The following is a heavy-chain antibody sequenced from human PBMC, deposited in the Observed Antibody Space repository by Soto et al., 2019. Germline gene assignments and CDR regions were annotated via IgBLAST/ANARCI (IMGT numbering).Heavy chain of an antibody. CDR3: ARGWGTTVTTFQWYYFDY. D-gene: IGHD4-17*01. V-gene: IGHV4-34*01. CDR2: INHSGNT. CDR1: GGSFSGYY. J-gene: IGHJ4*02. Sequence: QVQLQQWGAGLLKPSETLSLTCAVYGGSFSGYYWSWIRQPPGKGLEWIGEINHSGNTNYNPSLKSRVTISVDTSKNQFSLKLSSVTAADTAVYYCARGWGTTVTTFQWYYFDYWGQGTLVTVSS.